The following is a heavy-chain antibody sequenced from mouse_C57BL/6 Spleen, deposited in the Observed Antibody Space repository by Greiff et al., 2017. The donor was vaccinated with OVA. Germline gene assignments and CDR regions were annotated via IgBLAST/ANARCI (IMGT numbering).Heavy chain of an antibody. J-gene: IGHJ2*01. V-gene: IGHV1-82*01. CDR3: ARGRYYGS. D-gene: IGHD1-1*01. CDR2: LYPGDGDT. Sequence: QVQLQQSGPELVKPGASVKLSCKASGYAFSSSWMNWVKQRPGQGLEWIGRLYPGDGDTNYNGKFKGKATLTADKSSSTAYMQLSSLTSEDSAVYCCARGRYYGSWGQGTTLTVSS. CDR1: GYAFSSSW.